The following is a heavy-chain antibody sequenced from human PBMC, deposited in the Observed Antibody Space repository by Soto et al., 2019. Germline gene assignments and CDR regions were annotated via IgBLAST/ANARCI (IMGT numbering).Heavy chain of an antibody. Sequence: ESGGGVVQPGRSLRLSCAASGFTFSSYAMHWVRQAPGKGLEWVAVISYDGSNKYYADSVKGRFTISRDNSKNTLYLQMNSLRAEDTAVYYCARALGDYGDYWGQGTLVTVSS. CDR3: ARALGDYGDY. D-gene: IGHD4-17*01. V-gene: IGHV3-30-3*01. CDR2: ISYDGSNK. J-gene: IGHJ4*02. CDR1: GFTFSSYA.